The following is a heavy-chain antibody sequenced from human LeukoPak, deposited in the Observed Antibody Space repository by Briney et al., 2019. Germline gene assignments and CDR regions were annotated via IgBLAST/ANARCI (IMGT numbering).Heavy chain of an antibody. CDR2: IYTSGST. CDR1: GGSISSYY. V-gene: IGHV4-4*08. J-gene: IGHJ4*02. Sequence: PSETLSLTCTVSGGSISSYYWSWIRQPPGKGLEWIGYIYTSGSTNYNPSLKSRVTMSVDTSKNQFSLKLSSVTAADTAVYYCARDDYGGNSGHDYWGQGTLVTVSS. CDR3: ARDDYGGNSGHDY. D-gene: IGHD4-23*01.